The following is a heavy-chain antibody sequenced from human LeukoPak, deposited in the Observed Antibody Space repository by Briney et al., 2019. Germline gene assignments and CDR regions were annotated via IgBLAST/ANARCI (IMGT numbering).Heavy chain of an antibody. V-gene: IGHV5-51*01. D-gene: IGHD5-18*01. Sequence: GESLKISCKGSGYIFTNNRIGWVRQMPGKGLEWMGIIYPGDSDTRYSPSFQGQVTISADKSISTAYLQWSSLKASDTAMYYCARHKSGIQLFSRAPARYYFDYWGQGTLVTVSS. CDR1: GYIFTNNR. CDR3: ARHKSGIQLFSRAPARYYFDY. CDR2: IYPGDSDT. J-gene: IGHJ4*02.